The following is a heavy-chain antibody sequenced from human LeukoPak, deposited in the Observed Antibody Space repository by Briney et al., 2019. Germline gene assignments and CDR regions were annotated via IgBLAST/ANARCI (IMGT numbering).Heavy chain of an antibody. CDR3: AKDRDSSGYYYFFDAFDI. D-gene: IGHD3-22*01. V-gene: IGHV3-9*01. CDR2: ISWNSGSI. Sequence: GGSLRLSCAASGFTFDDYAMHWVRQAPGKGLEWVSGISWNSGSIGYADSVKGRFTISRDNSKNTLYLQMNSLRAEDTAVYYCAKDRDSSGYYYFFDAFDIWGQGTMVTVSS. J-gene: IGHJ3*02. CDR1: GFTFDDYA.